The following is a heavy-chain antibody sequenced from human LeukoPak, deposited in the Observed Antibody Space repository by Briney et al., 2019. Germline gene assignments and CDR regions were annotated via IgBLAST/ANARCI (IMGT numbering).Heavy chain of an antibody. CDR1: GFTFSSYA. CDR3: ASTWCDTVVTGLIDAFDI. Sequence: PGGSLRLSCAASGFTFSSYAMSWVRQAPGKGLEWVSSISTGSSYIYYADSMKGRFTISRDNAKNSLYLQMNSLRAEDTAVYYCASTWCDTVVTGLIDAFDIWGQGTMVTVSS. J-gene: IGHJ3*02. CDR2: ISTGSSYI. D-gene: IGHD4-23*01. V-gene: IGHV3-21*01.